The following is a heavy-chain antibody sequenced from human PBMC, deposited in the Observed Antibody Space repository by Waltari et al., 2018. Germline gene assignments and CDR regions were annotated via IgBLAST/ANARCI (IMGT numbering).Heavy chain of an antibody. J-gene: IGHJ3*02. D-gene: IGHD5-12*01. Sequence: QVQLQESGPGLVKPSETLSLSCTVSGGAISRYYWSWLRQPPGKGLESLGYVYSSGSTSYHPSLESRATISVDTSKTQFPLKLNSVTAADTAVYYCARGQYTGYDRGAFDIWSQGTMVTVSS. V-gene: IGHV4-59*01. CDR1: GGAISRYY. CDR3: ARGQYTGYDRGAFDI. CDR2: VYSSGST.